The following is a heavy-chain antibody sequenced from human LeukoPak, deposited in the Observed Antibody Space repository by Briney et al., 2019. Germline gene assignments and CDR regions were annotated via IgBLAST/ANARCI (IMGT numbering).Heavy chain of an antibody. CDR1: GFTFSNYA. CDR3: ARDMAAAGTEYYFDY. D-gene: IGHD6-13*01. V-gene: IGHV3-64*01. Sequence: GGSLRLSCAAPGFTFSNYAMHWVRQAPGKGLEYVSAISSNGGSTYFANSVRGRFTISRDNSKNTLYLQMGSLRAEDMAVYYCARDMAAAGTEYYFDYWGQGTLVTVSS. CDR2: ISSNGGST. J-gene: IGHJ4*02.